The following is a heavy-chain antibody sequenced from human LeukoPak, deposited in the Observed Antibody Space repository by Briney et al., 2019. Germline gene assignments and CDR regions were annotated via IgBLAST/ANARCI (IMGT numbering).Heavy chain of an antibody. D-gene: IGHD3-22*01. J-gene: IGHJ4*02. CDR3: ASLAHFDGSTYYPDF. CDR1: GYTFTDYY. V-gene: IGHV1-2*02. CDR2: MHPNSGGT. Sequence: ASVKVSCKASGYTFTDYYLHWLRQAPGQGREWMGWMHPNSGGTNYAQNFQGRVTMTRDTSITTAYMELSRLTSDDTAVYYCASLAHFDGSTYYPDFWGQGTLVTVSS.